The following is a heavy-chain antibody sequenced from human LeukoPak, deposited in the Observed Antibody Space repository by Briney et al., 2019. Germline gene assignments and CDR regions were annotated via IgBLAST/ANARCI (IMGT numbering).Heavy chain of an antibody. Sequence: GGSLTLSCAASGFTFSDHYMDWVRQAPGTGREGIGRVRKKANSYTTEYAASVKGRINISRDDSKNSLYLQMNSLKTEDTAVYYCARATANYYFDSWGQGTLVTVSS. CDR2: VRKKANSYTT. CDR3: ARATANYYFDS. V-gene: IGHV3-72*01. CDR1: GFTFSDHY. J-gene: IGHJ4*02. D-gene: IGHD1-14*01.